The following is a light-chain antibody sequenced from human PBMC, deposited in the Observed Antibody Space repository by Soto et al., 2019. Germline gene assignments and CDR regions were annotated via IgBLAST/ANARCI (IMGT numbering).Light chain of an antibody. CDR1: QSISTY. V-gene: IGKV1-39*01. CDR2: ASS. Sequence: DIPMTQSPSSLSASVGDRVTLTCRASQSISTYLHWYQQKPGKAPKLLIFASSSLQSGVPSRFSGSGSGTDFTLTISSLQPEDFATYFCQQSYTGPPWTFGQGTKVDIK. J-gene: IGKJ1*01. CDR3: QQSYTGPPWT.